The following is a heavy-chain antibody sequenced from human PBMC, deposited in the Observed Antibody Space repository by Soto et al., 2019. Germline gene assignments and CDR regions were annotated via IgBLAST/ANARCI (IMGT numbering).Heavy chain of an antibody. CDR2: IIPKFGTA. Sequence: SVKVSCKSSGGTFSNYVISWVRQVPGQGLEWMGGIIPKFGTAHYAQKFQGRVTITADESTTTAYMDLSSLRSEDTAVYYCARGRDLLLMVYASSCYFDYWGQGTLVTVSS. CDR1: GGTFSNYV. D-gene: IGHD2-8*01. CDR3: ARGRDLLLMVYASSCYFDY. J-gene: IGHJ4*02. V-gene: IGHV1-69*13.